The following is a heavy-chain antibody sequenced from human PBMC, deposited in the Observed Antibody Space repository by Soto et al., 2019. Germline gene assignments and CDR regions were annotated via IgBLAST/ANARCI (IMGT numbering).Heavy chain of an antibody. V-gene: IGHV1-69*01. J-gene: IGHJ6*02. CDR2: LIPILGTP. CDR3: ARDRSPGTSLGYYYGLDV. CDR1: GGTFNNHA. Sequence: QVQLVQSGAEVKKPGSSVKVSCKASGGTFNNHAISWVRQAPGQGLEWMGGLIPILGTPNYAQKFQGSVTIMTDESTNTAYMELSSLRSDDPAVYYCARDRSPGTSLGYYYGLDVWGQGTTVTVSS.